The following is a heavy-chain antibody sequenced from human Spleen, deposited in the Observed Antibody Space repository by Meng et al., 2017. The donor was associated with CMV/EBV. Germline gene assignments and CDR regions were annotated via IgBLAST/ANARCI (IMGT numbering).Heavy chain of an antibody. CDR1: GFTVSSYS. Sequence: GESLKISCAAAGFTVSSYSMNWVRQATGKGLEWLSYISSSSSTIYYADSVKGRFTISRDYDKNSLYLQMNSLRAEDTAVYYCARLYCSSTSCYNYFDYWGQGTLVTVSS. D-gene: IGHD2-2*01. CDR2: ISSSSSTI. CDR3: ARLYCSSTSCYNYFDY. V-gene: IGHV3-48*04. J-gene: IGHJ4*02.